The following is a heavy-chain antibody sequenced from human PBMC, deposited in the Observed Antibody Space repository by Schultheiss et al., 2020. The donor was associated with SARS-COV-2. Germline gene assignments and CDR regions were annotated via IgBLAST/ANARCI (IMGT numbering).Heavy chain of an antibody. CDR2: ISYDGSNK. Sequence: GGSLRLSCAASGLTFSSYAMHWVRQAPGKGLEWVAVISYDGSNKYYADSVKGRFTISRDNAKNALYMQMNSLRAEDTAVYYCARGPDGMDVWGQGTTVTVSS. CDR1: GLTFSSYA. V-gene: IGHV3-30*04. CDR3: ARGPDGMDV. J-gene: IGHJ6*02.